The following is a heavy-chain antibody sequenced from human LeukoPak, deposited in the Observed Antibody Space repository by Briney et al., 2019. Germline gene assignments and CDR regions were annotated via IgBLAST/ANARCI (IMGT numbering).Heavy chain of an antibody. D-gene: IGHD6-13*01. CDR1: GGSISSGSYY. J-gene: IGHJ4*02. Sequence: PSETLSLTCTVSGGSISSGSYYWSWIRQPAGKGLEWIGRIYTSGSTNYNPSLKSRVTISVDTSKNQFSLKLSSVTAADTAVYYCTEGLVAARTVIGVDYWGQGTLVTVSS. V-gene: IGHV4-61*02. CDR2: IYTSGST. CDR3: TEGLVAARTVIGVDY.